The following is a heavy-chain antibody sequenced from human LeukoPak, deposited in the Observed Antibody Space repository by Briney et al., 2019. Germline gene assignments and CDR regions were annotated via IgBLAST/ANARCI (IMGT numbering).Heavy chain of an antibody. CDR3: ARDRSDQFGFDI. D-gene: IGHD3-16*01. CDR1: GGSFSGYY. CDR2: INHSGST. J-gene: IGHJ3*02. Sequence: PSETLSLTCAVYGGSFSGYYWSWIRQPPGKGLEWIGEINHSGSTNYNPSLKSRVTISVDTSKNQFSLKLSSVTAADTAVYYCARDRSDQFGFDIWGQGTVVTVSS. V-gene: IGHV4-34*01.